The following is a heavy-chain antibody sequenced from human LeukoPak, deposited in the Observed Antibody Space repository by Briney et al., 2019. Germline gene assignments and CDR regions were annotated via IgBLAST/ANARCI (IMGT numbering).Heavy chain of an antibody. Sequence: GGSLRLSCAASGFSFNNYAMSWVRQAPGKGLEWVSIIIASSGATFYADSVKGRFTISRDTSKNTLYLQLNSLGLEDTAVYYCVKGGYDYIEVAYFDFWGQGTLVTVSS. CDR1: GFSFNNYA. D-gene: IGHD5-12*01. CDR3: VKGGYDYIEVAYFDF. V-gene: IGHV3-23*01. J-gene: IGHJ4*02. CDR2: IIASSGAT.